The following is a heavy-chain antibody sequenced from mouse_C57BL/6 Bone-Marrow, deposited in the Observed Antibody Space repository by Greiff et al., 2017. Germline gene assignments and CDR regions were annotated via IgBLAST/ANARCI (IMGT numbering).Heavy chain of an antibody. CDR3: ANEGATKSPDC. D-gene: IGHD3-1*01. CDR2: IYPRSGNT. CDR1: GYTFTSYG. V-gene: IGHV1-81*01. Sequence: QVQLQQSGAELARPGASVKLSCKASGYTFTSYGISWVKQRTGQGLEWIGEIYPRSGNTYYNEKFKGKATLTADKSSSTVYMELRSLTSEDSAVCFCANEGATKSPDCWGQGTTLTGSS. J-gene: IGHJ2*01.